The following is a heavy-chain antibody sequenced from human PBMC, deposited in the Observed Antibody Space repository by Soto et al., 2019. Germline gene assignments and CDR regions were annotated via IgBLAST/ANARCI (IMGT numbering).Heavy chain of an antibody. CDR1: GGSISSSSYY. D-gene: IGHD5-18*01. Sequence: SETLSLTCTVSGGSISSSSYYWGWIRQPPGKGLEWIASIYYSGSTIYNPPLKSRVTISVDTSKNRFSLELRSVTAADTAVFYCARVRGYSYGPFDYWGQGTLVTVSS. J-gene: IGHJ4*02. CDR2: IYYSGST. CDR3: ARVRGYSYGPFDY. V-gene: IGHV4-39*01.